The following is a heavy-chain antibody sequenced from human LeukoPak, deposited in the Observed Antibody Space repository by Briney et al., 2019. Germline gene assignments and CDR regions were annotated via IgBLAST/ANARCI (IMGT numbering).Heavy chain of an antibody. J-gene: IGHJ4*02. CDR3: ARESYPRSYSSGCRY. V-gene: IGHV3-11*01. CDR1: GFTFSDYY. Sequence: GGSLRLSCAASGFTFSDYYMSWLRQAPGKGLEGVSYISSSGSTIYYADSVKGRFTISSDNAKNSLYLQMNSLRAEDAGVYYCARESYPRSYSSGCRYWGQGTLVTVSS. CDR2: ISSSGSTI. D-gene: IGHD6-19*01.